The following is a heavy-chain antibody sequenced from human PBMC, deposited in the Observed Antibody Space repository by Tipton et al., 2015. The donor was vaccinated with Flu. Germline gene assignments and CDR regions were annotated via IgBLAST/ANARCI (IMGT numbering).Heavy chain of an antibody. CDR2: VYYSGGA. J-gene: IGHJ6*02. CDR3: VRDWSSYGSGKAGWDYFYGMDV. CDR1: GGSISSVSYY. Sequence: LSLTCTVSGGSISSVSYYWGWVRQPPGKGLEWIGSVYYSGGAYYNPSLESRFSISVDTSKNQFSLNVNSVTAADTAVYYCVRDWSSYGSGKAGWDYFYGMDVWGQGTTVTVSS. D-gene: IGHD3-10*01. V-gene: IGHV4-39*07.